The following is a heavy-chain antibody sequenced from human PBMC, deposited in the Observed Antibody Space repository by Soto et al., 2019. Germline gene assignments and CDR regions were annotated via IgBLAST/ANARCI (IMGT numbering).Heavy chain of an antibody. D-gene: IGHD3-22*01. Sequence: ASVKVSCKASGYTFTYYDINWVRQAPGQGLEWLGWISPYDGNTKYAQILQGRVSMTTDTSRKTAYMEVRSLRSDDTAVYYCARGGYYDSSGSRNYHYYGMNVWGQGTTVTVSS. V-gene: IGHV1-18*01. CDR1: GYTFTYYD. CDR3: ARGGYYDSSGSRNYHYYGMNV. CDR2: ISPYDGNT. J-gene: IGHJ6*02.